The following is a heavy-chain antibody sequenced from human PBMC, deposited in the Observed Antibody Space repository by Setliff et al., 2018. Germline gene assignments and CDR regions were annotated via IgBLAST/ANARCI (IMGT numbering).Heavy chain of an antibody. CDR2: ISSGSGTYT. D-gene: IGHD6-13*01. CDR3: ARISRLYTSSWDDY. J-gene: IGHJ4*02. CDR1: GFTFSSYS. Sequence: GGSLRLSCAASGFTFSSYSMNWVRQAPGKGLEWVSYISSGSGTYTNYADSVKGRFTISRDNTKNSVYLQMNRLRAEDTAVYYCARISRLYTSSWDDYWGRGTLVTVSS. V-gene: IGHV3-48*04.